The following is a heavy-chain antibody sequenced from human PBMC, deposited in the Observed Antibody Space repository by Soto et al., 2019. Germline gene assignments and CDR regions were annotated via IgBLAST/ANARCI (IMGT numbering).Heavy chain of an antibody. J-gene: IGHJ6*02. CDR1: GGSISSSNW. CDR3: ARGIAYIAARPAAYYYYYGMDV. CDR2: IYHSGST. D-gene: IGHD6-6*01. Sequence: LSLTCAVSGGSISSSNWWSWVRQPPGKGLEWIGEIYHSGSTNYNPSLKSRVTISVDKSKNQFSLKLSSVTAADTAVYYCARGIAYIAARPAAYYYYYGMDVWGQGTTVTVSS. V-gene: IGHV4-4*02.